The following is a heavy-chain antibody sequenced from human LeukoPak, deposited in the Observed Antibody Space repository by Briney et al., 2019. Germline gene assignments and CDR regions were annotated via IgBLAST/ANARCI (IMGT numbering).Heavy chain of an antibody. J-gene: IGHJ4*02. V-gene: IGHV3-48*03. Sequence: PGGSLRLSCAASGFTFSRYEMNWVRQAPGKGLEWVSYISSSGSTTYYAASVKGRFTISRDNAKNSLYLQMNSLRAEDTAVYYCARDFHIFDYWGQGTLVTVSS. D-gene: IGHD2/OR15-2a*01. CDR2: ISSSGSTT. CDR3: ARDFHIFDY. CDR1: GFTFSRYE.